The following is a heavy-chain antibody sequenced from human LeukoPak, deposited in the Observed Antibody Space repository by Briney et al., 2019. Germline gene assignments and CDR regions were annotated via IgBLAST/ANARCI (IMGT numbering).Heavy chain of an antibody. CDR2: ISSSGSTI. Sequence: PGGSLRLSCAASGFTLSSYRMNWVRQAPGKGLEWVSYISSSGSTIYYADSVKGRFTISRDNAKNSLYLQMNSLRAEDTAVYYCAGDFPPHDYWGQGTLVTVSS. J-gene: IGHJ4*02. V-gene: IGHV3-48*04. CDR1: GFTLSSYR. CDR3: AGDFPPHDY.